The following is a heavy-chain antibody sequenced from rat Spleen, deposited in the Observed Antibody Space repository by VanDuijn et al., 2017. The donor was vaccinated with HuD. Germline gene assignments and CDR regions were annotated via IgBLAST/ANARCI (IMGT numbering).Heavy chain of an antibody. CDR1: GFTFSGYD. Sequence: EVHLVESGGGLVQPGGSLKLSCAASGFTFSGYDMAWVRQAPTKGLEWVASIVPSGGSTYYRDSVKGRFTVSRDNAKSTLYLQRHRLRSEDTATYYCARFEDYYSGDLQNYFDYWGQGTLVTVSS. D-gene: IGHD1-1*01. CDR3: ARFEDYYSGDLQNYFDY. CDR2: IVPSGGST. V-gene: IGHV5-25*01. J-gene: IGHJ3*01.